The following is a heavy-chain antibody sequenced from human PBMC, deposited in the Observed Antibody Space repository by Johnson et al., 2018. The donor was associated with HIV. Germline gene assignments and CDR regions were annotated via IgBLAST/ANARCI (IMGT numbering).Heavy chain of an antibody. CDR1: GFTFDNYG. D-gene: IGHD4-17*01. CDR2: ISGSGGST. V-gene: IGHV3-23*04. Sequence: VQLVESGGRVVRPGESLRLSCEASGFTFDNYGMSWVRQAPGKGLEWVSAISGSGGSTYYAESVKGRFTISRDNSKNSLYLQMNSLRAEDTAVYYCAQEGPLTVTTVMDAFDIWGQGTMVTVSS. CDR3: AQEGPLTVTTVMDAFDI. J-gene: IGHJ3*02.